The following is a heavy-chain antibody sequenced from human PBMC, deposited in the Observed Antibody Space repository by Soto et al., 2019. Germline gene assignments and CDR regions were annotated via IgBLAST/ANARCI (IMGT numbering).Heavy chain of an antibody. J-gene: IGHJ3*02. Sequence: GESLKISCQGSGYTFTNYWIAWVRLMPGKGLEWMGIIYPGDSDTRYSPSFQGQVTISADKSFNTAYLQWSSLKASDTAMYYCARRYYYGSGTYYAFDIWGQGTMVTVS. CDR3: ARRYYYGSGTYYAFDI. CDR1: GYTFTNYW. V-gene: IGHV5-51*01. D-gene: IGHD3-10*01. CDR2: IYPGDSDT.